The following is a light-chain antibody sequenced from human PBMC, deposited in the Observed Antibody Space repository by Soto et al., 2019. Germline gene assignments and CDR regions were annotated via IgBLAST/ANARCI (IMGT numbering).Light chain of an antibody. J-gene: IGKJ2*01. Sequence: DIQMTQSPSSLSASVGDRVTITGRASQGISNYLAWYQQKPGKVPKLLIYAASTLQSGVTARFSGSGSGTDFTLTISSLQPEDVSTYDCQKDNSAPPTVGQVTKLEI. V-gene: IGKV1-27*01. CDR2: AAS. CDR3: QKDNSAPPT. CDR1: QGISNY.